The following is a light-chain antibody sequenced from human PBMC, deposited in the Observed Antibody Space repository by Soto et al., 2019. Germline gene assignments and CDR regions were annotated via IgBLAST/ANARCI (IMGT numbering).Light chain of an antibody. Sequence: QSALTQPPSASGSPGQSVTISCTGTSSDVGGYNYVSWYQQYPGRAPKLMIYEVTKRPSGVPDRFSGSKSGNTASLTVSGLQAEDEADYYCSSYAASNSVYVVFGGRTQLTVL. V-gene: IGLV2-8*01. J-gene: IGLJ3*02. CDR1: SSDVGGYNY. CDR2: EVT. CDR3: SSYAASNSVYVV.